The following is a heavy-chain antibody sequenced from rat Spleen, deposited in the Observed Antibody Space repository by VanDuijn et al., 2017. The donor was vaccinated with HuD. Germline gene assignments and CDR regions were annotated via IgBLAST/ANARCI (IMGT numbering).Heavy chain of an antibody. Sequence: EVQLVESDGGLVQPGRSLKLSCAASGFTFSSFAMAWVRQAPKKGLEWVATISSDGGRNFYRDSVKGRFTISRDNAKSSLYLQVDSLRSEDTATYYCARRHYGYTDYFDSWGQGVMVTVSS. D-gene: IGHD1-11*01. V-gene: IGHV5-29*01. CDR1: GFTFSSFA. CDR3: ARRHYGYTDYFDS. J-gene: IGHJ2*01. CDR2: ISSDGGRN.